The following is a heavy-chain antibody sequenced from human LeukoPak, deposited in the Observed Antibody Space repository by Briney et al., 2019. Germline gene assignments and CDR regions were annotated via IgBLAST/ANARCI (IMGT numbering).Heavy chain of an antibody. CDR1: GFTFSSYS. CDR3: ARDRNGGSFDY. V-gene: IGHV3-21*01. CDR2: ISSSSYI. J-gene: IGHJ4*02. D-gene: IGHD4-23*01. Sequence: PGGSLRLSCAASGFTFSSYSMNRVRQAPGKGLEWVSSISSSSYIYYADSVKGRFTISRDDAKNSLYLQMNSLRAEDTAVYYCARDRNGGSFDYWGQGTLVTVSS.